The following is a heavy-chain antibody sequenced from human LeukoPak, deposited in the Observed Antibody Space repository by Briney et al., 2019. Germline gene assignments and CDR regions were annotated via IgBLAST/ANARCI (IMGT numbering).Heavy chain of an antibody. CDR2: ISAYNGNT. D-gene: IGHD2-15*01. CDR1: GYTFTSYG. J-gene: IGHJ6*02. Sequence: ASMKVSCKASGYTFTSYGISWVRQAPGQGLEWMGWISAYNGNTNYAQKLQGRVTMTTDTSTSTAYMELRSLRSDDTAVYYCARDACSGGSCYYYYGMDVWGQGTTVTVSS. V-gene: IGHV1-18*01. CDR3: ARDACSGGSCYYYYGMDV.